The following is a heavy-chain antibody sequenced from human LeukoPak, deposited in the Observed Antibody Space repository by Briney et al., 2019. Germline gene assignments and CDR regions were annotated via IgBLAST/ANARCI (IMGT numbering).Heavy chain of an antibody. CDR1: GGSLSSYY. D-gene: IGHD1-7*01. Sequence: MTSETLSLTCTVSGGSLSSYYWSWIRQSPGKGLEWIGEINHSGSTNYNPSLKSRVTISVDTSKNQFSLKLSSVTAADTAVYYCARGRTPSTGTTPFDYWGQGTLVTVSS. V-gene: IGHV4-34*01. J-gene: IGHJ4*02. CDR3: ARGRTPSTGTTPFDY. CDR2: INHSGST.